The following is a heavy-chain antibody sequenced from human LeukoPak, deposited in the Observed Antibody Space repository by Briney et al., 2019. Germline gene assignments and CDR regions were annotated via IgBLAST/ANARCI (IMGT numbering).Heavy chain of an antibody. CDR3: ARRFDQ. Sequence: PGGSLRLSCTASGFTFSSYSLNWVRQAPGKGLEWVSSVSTGSNYIYYADSVKGRFTISRDNAKNSLYLQMNSLRAEDTAVYYCARRFDQWGQGTLVTVSS. J-gene: IGHJ4*02. CDR2: VSTGSNYI. V-gene: IGHV3-21*01. CDR1: GFTFSSYS.